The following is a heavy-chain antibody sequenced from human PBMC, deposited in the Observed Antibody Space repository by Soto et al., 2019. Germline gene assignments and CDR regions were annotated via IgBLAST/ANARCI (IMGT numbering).Heavy chain of an antibody. D-gene: IGHD6-19*01. J-gene: IGHJ6*02. CDR1: GYSISSGYY. CDR2: IYHSGST. Sequence: PSETLSLTCAGSGYSISSGYYWGWIRQPPGKGLEWIGSIYHSGSTYYNPSLKSRVTISVDTSKNQFSLKLSSVTAADTAVYYCARVLAVAGIYYYYGMDVWGQGTTVTVSS. V-gene: IGHV4-38-2*01. CDR3: ARVLAVAGIYYYYGMDV.